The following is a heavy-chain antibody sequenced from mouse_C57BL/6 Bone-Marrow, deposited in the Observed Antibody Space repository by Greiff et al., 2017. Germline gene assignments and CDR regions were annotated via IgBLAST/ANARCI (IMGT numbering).Heavy chain of an antibody. J-gene: IGHJ3*01. Sequence: VQLKQSGAELVRPGASVKLSCTASGFNIKDDYMHWVKQRPEQGLEWIGWIDPENGDTEYASKFQGKATITADTSSNTAYLQLSSLTSEDTAVYYCTPDGYPFAYWGQETLVTVSA. D-gene: IGHD2-3*01. CDR2: IDPENGDT. V-gene: IGHV14-4*01. CDR1: GFNIKDDY. CDR3: TPDGYPFAY.